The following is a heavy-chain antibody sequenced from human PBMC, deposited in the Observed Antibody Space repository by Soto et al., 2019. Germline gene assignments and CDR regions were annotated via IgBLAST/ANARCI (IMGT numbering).Heavy chain of an antibody. V-gene: IGHV4-39*01. CDR1: GGSIGGSGGY. CDR3: ARMNPQINWFDP. CDR2: IYYSGST. J-gene: IGHJ5*02. Sequence: LETLCLTCSVSGGSIGGSGGYWGWIRQPPGKGLEWIGSIYYSGSTYYNPSLKSRVTISVDTSKNQFSLKLSSVTAADTAVYYCARMNPQINWFDPWGQGTLVTVSS.